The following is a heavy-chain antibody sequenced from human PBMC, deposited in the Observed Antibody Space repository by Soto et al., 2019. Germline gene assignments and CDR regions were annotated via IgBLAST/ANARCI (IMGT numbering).Heavy chain of an antibody. J-gene: IGHJ4*02. Sequence: GGSLRLSCAASGFSFSIYSMHWVRQAPGKGLEYVSAISSNGGSTYYANSVKGRFTISRDNSKNTLYLQMGSLRAEDMAVYYCARDRYYDSSGYYYGFDFDYWGQGT. D-gene: IGHD3-22*01. CDR1: GFSFSIYS. CDR2: ISSNGGST. V-gene: IGHV3-64*01. CDR3: ARDRYYDSSGYYYGFDFDY.